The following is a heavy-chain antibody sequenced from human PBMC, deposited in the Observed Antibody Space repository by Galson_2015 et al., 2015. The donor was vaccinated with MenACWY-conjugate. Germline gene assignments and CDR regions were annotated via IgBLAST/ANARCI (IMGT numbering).Heavy chain of an antibody. Sequence: SLRLSCAASGFTFSSYDMHWVRQATGKGLEWVSAIGTAGDTYYPGSVKGRFTISRENAKNSLYLQMNSLRAGDTAVYYCARATVRGSWFDPWGQGTLVTVSS. CDR2: IGTAGDT. D-gene: IGHD3-10*01. J-gene: IGHJ5*02. CDR1: GFTFSSYD. V-gene: IGHV3-13*04. CDR3: ARATVRGSWFDP.